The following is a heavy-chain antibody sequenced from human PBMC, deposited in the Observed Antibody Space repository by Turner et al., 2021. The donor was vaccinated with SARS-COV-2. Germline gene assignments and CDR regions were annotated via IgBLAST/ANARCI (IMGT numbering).Heavy chain of an antibody. CDR3: AVYCAAGDCYPNDY. J-gene: IGHJ4*02. Sequence: QVQLVESGGGLVQLGRPLRLPCEASGFTFSSCGMHWSRQAPGRGLEWVAVKSEEVISNDYADSVKGGFTISRYNSKNTLYQQMISLRTKDTAVYYWAVYCAAGDCYPNDYWGQGTLVTVSS. D-gene: IGHD2-21*01. CDR1: GFTFSSCG. V-gene: IGHV3-30-3*01. CDR2: KSEEVISN.